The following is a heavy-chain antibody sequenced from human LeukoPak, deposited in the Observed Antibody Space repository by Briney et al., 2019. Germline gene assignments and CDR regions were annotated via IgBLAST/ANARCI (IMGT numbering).Heavy chain of an antibody. V-gene: IGHV3-7*01. D-gene: IGHD2-21*02. CDR1: GFTFSSYW. Sequence: GGSLRLSCAASGFTFSSYWMSWVRQAPGKGLEWVANIKQDGSEKYYVDSVKGRFTISRDNAKNSLYLQMNSLRAEDTAVYYCARDIPYCGGDCYFYTEDLWDYWGQGTLVTVSS. J-gene: IGHJ4*02. CDR3: ARDIPYCGGDCYFYTEDLWDY. CDR2: IKQDGSEK.